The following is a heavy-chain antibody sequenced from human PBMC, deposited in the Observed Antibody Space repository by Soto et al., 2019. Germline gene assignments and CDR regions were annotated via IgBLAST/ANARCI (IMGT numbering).Heavy chain of an antibody. D-gene: IGHD1-1*01. V-gene: IGHV3-43*01. J-gene: IGHJ6*02. CDR2: ISWDGGST. CDR3: AKDSRTTTQKYYYYGLAV. Sequence: GGSLRLSCAASGFTFDDYTMHWVRQAPGKGLEWVSLISWDGGSTYYADSVKGRFTISRDNSKNSLYLQMNSLRAEDTALYYCAKDSRTTTQKYYYYGLAVWGQGTTVTVSS. CDR1: GFTFDDYT.